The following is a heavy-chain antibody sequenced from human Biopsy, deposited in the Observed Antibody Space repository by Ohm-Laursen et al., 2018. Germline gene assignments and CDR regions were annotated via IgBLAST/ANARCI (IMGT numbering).Heavy chain of an antibody. CDR3: ARATNSTGWPYYYFYGMNV. CDR2: IYYSGST. D-gene: IGHD2/OR15-2a*01. Sequence: GTRSLTCTVSGGSISSDYWSWIRQTPGKGLEWIGYIYYSGSTNYNPSLKSRVTISVDTSKNQFSLRLNSVTAADTAVYYCARATNSTGWPYYYFYGMNVWGQGALVTVSS. V-gene: IGHV4-59*01. CDR1: GGSISSDY. J-gene: IGHJ6*02.